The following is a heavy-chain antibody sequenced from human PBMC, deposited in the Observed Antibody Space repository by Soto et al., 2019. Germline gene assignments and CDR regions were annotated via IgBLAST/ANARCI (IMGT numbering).Heavy chain of an antibody. CDR3: AKDQGNYDYIWGSYRPADY. D-gene: IGHD3-16*02. V-gene: IGHV3-23*01. CDR1: GFTFSSYA. Sequence: EVQLLESGGGLVQPGGSLRLSCAASGFTFSSYAMSWVRQAPGKGLEWVSAISGSGGSTYYADSGKGRFTISRDNSKNTLYLQMNSRRAEDTAVYYCAKDQGNYDYIWGSYRPADYWGQGTLVTVSS. CDR2: ISGSGGST. J-gene: IGHJ4*02.